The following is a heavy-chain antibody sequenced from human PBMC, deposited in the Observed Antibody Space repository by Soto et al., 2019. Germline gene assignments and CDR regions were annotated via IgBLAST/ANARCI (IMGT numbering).Heavy chain of an antibody. CDR1: GYSLTSYW. V-gene: IGHV5-51*01. D-gene: IGHD6-6*01. CDR2: IYPGDSDT. CDR3: ARHKGKSSSPHYYYGMDV. J-gene: IGHJ6*02. Sequence: RGESLKISCKGSGYSLTSYWIGWVRQMPGKGLEWMGIIYPGDSDTRYSPSFQGQVTISADKSISTAYLQWSSLKASDTAMYYCARHKGKSSSPHYYYGMDVWGQGTTVTVSS.